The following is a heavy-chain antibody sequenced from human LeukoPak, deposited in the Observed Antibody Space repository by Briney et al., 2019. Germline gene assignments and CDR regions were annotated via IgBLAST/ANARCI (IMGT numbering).Heavy chain of an antibody. Sequence: SVKVSCKASGGTFSSYAISWVRQAPGQGLEWMAGIIPIFGTANYAQKFQGRVTITADKSTSTAYMELSSLRSEDTAVYYCASVYVMGYCSGGSCYSGLDYWGQGTLVTVSS. V-gene: IGHV1-69*06. D-gene: IGHD2-15*01. CDR2: IIPIFGTA. CDR1: GGTFSSYA. CDR3: ASVYVMGYCSGGSCYSGLDY. J-gene: IGHJ4*02.